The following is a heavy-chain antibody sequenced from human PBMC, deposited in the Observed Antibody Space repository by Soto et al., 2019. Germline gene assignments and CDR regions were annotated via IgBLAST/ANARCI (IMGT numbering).Heavy chain of an antibody. CDR2: IIPIFGTA. Sequence: GASVKVRCKDSGGTISSYAISWVRQAHGQGLEWMGGIIPIFGTANYAQKFQGRVTITADESTSTAYMELSSLRSEDTAVYYCARVRGSYYALGNYYYYGMDVWGQGTTVTVSS. V-gene: IGHV1-69*13. CDR1: GGTISSYA. J-gene: IGHJ6*02. CDR3: ARVRGSYYALGNYYYYGMDV. D-gene: IGHD1-26*01.